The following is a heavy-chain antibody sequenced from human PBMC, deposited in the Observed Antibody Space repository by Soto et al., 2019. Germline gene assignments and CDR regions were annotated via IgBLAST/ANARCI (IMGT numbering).Heavy chain of an antibody. Sequence: PGGSLRLSCAASVFTFSSYAMSWVRQSPGKGLEWVSAISGSGGSTYYADSVKGRLTISRDDSKNTLYLQMNSLRAEDTAVYYCAREAPPYYDSWSGYFNYYYYGMDVWGQGTTVTVSS. CDR2: ISGSGGST. CDR1: VFTFSSYA. D-gene: IGHD3-3*01. J-gene: IGHJ6*02. CDR3: AREAPPYYDSWSGYFNYYYYGMDV. V-gene: IGHV3-23*01.